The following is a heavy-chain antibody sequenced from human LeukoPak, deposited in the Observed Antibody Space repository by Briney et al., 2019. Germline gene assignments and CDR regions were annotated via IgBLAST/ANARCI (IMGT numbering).Heavy chain of an antibody. CDR2: ISGSGGTT. CDR3: ARATTVTPTFMDV. V-gene: IGHV3-23*01. D-gene: IGHD4-17*01. J-gene: IGHJ6*03. Sequence: PGGSLRLSCAASGFTFSSSAMSWARPAAGRGLEWVSAISGSGGTTYYADSVKGRFTISRDNSKTTLYLQMNSLRAEDTAVYYCARATTVTPTFMDVWGTGTTVTVSS. CDR1: GFTFSSSA.